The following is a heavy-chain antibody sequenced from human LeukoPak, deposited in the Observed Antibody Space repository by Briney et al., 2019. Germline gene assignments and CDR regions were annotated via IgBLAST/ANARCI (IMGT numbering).Heavy chain of an antibody. CDR1: GFTFRSYA. Sequence: PGGSLTLSCEVSGFTFRSYAMHWVRQAPGKGLDWVAFMRSDATNTYYADSVKGRFTISRDNSKNTLFLQMNSLRAEDTAVYYCAKDQTYYYDSSGYWWGQGTLVTVSS. V-gene: IGHV3-30*02. J-gene: IGHJ4*02. CDR2: MRSDATNT. D-gene: IGHD3-22*01. CDR3: AKDQTYYYDSSGYW.